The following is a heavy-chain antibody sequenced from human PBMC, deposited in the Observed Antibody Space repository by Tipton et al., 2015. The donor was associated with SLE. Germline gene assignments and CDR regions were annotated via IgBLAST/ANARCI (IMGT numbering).Heavy chain of an antibody. J-gene: IGHJ5*02. V-gene: IGHV4-39*01. CDR2: IYYSGST. CDR1: GGSISSSSYY. D-gene: IGHD3-22*01. Sequence: LRLSCTVSGGSISSSSYYWGWIRQPPGKGLEWIGTIYYSGSTYYNPSLKSRVTISVDTSKNQFSLKLSSLTAADTAVYYCARRDSSGFLTGFGPWGQGALVTVSS. CDR3: ARRDSSGFLTGFGP.